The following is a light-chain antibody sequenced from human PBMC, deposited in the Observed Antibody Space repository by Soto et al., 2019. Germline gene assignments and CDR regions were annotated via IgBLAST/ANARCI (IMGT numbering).Light chain of an antibody. CDR2: DAS. CDR1: QDISNY. CDR3: QPYDNLPT. V-gene: IGKV1-33*01. Sequence: DIQMTQSPSSLSASVGDRVTITCQASQDISNYLNWYQQKPGKAPKLLIYDASNLETGVPSRFSGSGSGTDLTFTISSLQPEDIATYYCQPYDNLPTFGGGTKVEIK. J-gene: IGKJ4*01.